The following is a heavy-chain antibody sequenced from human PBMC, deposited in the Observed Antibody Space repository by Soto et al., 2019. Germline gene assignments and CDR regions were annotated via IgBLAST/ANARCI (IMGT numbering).Heavy chain of an antibody. Sequence: QITLKESGPPLVKPTQTLTLTCTFSGFSLSTSGVGVGWIRQPPGKALEWLALIYWDDDKRYSPSLKSRLTNXKXTXXNQVVLTMTNMDPVDTATYYCAHKGSGSYDHAFDIWGQGTMVTVSS. V-gene: IGHV2-5*02. CDR2: IYWDDDK. CDR3: AHKGSGSYDHAFDI. CDR1: GFSLSTSGVG. J-gene: IGHJ3*02. D-gene: IGHD3-10*01.